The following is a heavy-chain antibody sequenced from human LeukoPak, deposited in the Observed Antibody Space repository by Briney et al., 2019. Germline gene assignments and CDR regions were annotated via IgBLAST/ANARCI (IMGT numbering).Heavy chain of an antibody. D-gene: IGHD6-13*01. J-gene: IGHJ4*02. CDR3: ASSPSSYFDY. Sequence: GGSLRLSCAASGFTFSSHAMHWVRQAPGKGLEWVALVSYDGTNKYYADSVMGRFTVSRDNSKNTLYLQMNSLRTEDTAVYYCASSPSSYFDYWGQGTLVTVSS. CDR1: GFTFSSHA. CDR2: VSYDGTNK. V-gene: IGHV3-30-3*01.